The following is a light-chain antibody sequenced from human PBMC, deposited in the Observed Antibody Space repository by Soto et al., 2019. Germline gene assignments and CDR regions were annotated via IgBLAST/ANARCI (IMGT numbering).Light chain of an antibody. CDR1: KNDIGVYDF. V-gene: IGLV2-8*01. J-gene: IGLJ1*01. CDR3: KSYAGSNPYV. CDR2: EVV. Sequence: QSALTQPPSASGSPGQSVTISCTGTKNDIGVYDFVSWYQHHPGKAPRLIIYEVVQRPSGVPDRFSGSKSGNTASLTVSGLQAADEGDYFCKSYAGSNPYVFGSGTKVPVL.